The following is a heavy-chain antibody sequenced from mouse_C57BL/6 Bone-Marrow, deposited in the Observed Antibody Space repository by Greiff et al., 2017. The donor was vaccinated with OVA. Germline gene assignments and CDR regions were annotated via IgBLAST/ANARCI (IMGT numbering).Heavy chain of an antibody. J-gene: IGHJ1*03. CDR3: ARDVVAPYWYFDV. CDR1: GFTFSSYA. V-gene: IGHV5-4*01. Sequence: EVKLVESGGGLVKPGGSLKLSCAASGFTFSSYAMSWVRQTPEKRLEWVATISDGGSYTYYPDNVKGRFTISRDNAKNNLYLQMSHLKSEDTAMYYCARDVVAPYWYFDVWGTGTTVTVSS. D-gene: IGHD1-1*01. CDR2: ISDGGSYT.